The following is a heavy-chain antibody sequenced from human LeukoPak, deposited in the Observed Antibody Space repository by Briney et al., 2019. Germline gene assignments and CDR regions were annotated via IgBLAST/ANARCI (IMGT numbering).Heavy chain of an antibody. CDR1: GFTFSSYA. CDR3: ARGGSGSYYDY. D-gene: IGHD1-26*01. CDR2: ISYDGSNK. V-gene: IGHV3-30-3*01. Sequence: GGSLRLSCAASGFTFSSYAMHWVRQAPGKGLEWVAVISYDGSNKYYADSVKGRFTISRDNSKNTLYLQMNSLRAEDTAVYYCARGGSGSYYDYWGQGTLVTVSS. J-gene: IGHJ4*02.